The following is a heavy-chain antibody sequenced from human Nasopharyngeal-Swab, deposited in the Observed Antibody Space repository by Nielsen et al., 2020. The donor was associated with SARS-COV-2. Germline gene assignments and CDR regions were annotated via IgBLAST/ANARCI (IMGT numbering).Heavy chain of an antibody. CDR3: ARGPSYRWGGVMCLGETHRRYYFDY. J-gene: IGHJ4*02. Sequence: WIRQPPGKGLEWIGEITHSGSTNYNPSLKSRVTVSVDTSKNQFSLKLSSVTAADTAVYYCARGPSYRWGGVMCLGETHRRYYFDYWGQGTLVTVSS. V-gene: IGHV4-34*01. CDR2: ITHSGST. D-gene: IGHD3-16*01.